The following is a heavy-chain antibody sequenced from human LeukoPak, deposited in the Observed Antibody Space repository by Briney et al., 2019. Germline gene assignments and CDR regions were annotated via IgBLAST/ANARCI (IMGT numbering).Heavy chain of an antibody. V-gene: IGHV3-74*01. CDR1: GFTFSSYW. D-gene: IGHD6-19*01. CDR3: ARAPGIAVAGLDY. J-gene: IGHJ4*02. Sequence: PGGSLRLSCAASGFTFSSYWTHWVRQAPAKGQVWVSRINSDGSSTSYADSVKGRFTISRDNAKNTLYLQMNSLRAEDTAVYYCARAPGIAVAGLDYWGQGTLVTVSS. CDR2: INSDGSST.